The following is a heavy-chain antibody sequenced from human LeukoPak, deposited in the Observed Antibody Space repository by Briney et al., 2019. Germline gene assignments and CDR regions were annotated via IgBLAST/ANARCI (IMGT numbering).Heavy chain of an antibody. D-gene: IGHD6-13*01. CDR2: INPNSGGT. CDR3: ARVPIAAAGTLFDY. V-gene: IGHV1-2*02. J-gene: IGHJ4*02. CDR1: GYTFTGYY. Sequence: VASVKVPCKASGYTFTGYYMYWVRQAPGQGLEWMGWINPNSGGTNYAQKFQGRVTMTRDTSISTAYMELSRLRSDDTAVYYCARVPIAAAGTLFDYWGQGTLVTVSS.